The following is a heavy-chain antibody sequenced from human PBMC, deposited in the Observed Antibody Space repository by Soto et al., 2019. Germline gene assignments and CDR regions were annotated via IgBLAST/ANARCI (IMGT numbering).Heavy chain of an antibody. CDR1: GGTFSSYT. CDR2: IIPILGIA. Sequence: SVKVSCKASGGTFSSYTISWVRQAPGQGLEWMGRIIPILGIANYAQKFQGRVTITADKSTSTAYMELRSLRSDDTAVYYCARGSMVVATDWGQGTLVTVSS. J-gene: IGHJ4*02. D-gene: IGHD2-15*01. CDR3: ARGSMVVATD. V-gene: IGHV1-69*02.